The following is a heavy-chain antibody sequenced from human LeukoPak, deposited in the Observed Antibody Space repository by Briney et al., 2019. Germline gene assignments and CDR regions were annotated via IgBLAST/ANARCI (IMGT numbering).Heavy chain of an antibody. Sequence: ASVQVSCKASGYTFTGYYIHWVRQAPGQGLEWMGGLNPDTGSTNYAQRFQARVIMTRDTSINTAYMELRRLRYDDTAMYFCARESFSGSGGLNWFAPWGQGTLVTVSA. D-gene: IGHD3-10*01. V-gene: IGHV1-2*02. CDR3: ARESFSGSGGLNWFAP. CDR1: GYTFTGYY. CDR2: LNPDTGST. J-gene: IGHJ5*02.